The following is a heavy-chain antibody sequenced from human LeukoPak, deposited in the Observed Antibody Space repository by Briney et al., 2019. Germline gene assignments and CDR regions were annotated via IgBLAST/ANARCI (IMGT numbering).Heavy chain of an antibody. CDR1: GFTFSSYE. CDR2: ISSSGSTI. J-gene: IGHJ4*02. Sequence: GGSLRLSCAASGFTFSSYEMNWVRQAPGKGLEWVSYISSSGSTIYYADSVKGRFTISRDNAKNSLCLQMNSLRAEDTAVYYCARVRVYGSGSYYGWGQGTLVTVSS. D-gene: IGHD3-10*01. CDR3: ARVRVYGSGSYYG. V-gene: IGHV3-48*03.